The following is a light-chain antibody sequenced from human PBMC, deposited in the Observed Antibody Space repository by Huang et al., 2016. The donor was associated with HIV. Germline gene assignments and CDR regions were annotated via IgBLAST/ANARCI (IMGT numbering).Light chain of an antibody. CDR3: QQYGSSPLVT. V-gene: IGKV3-20*01. CDR2: GAS. Sequence: EIVLTQSPGILSLSPGERATLSCRASQSVSGSYLAWYQQKPGQAPRLLIYGASSRATGSPDRFRGSGSGTDFTLTISRLEPEDFAVYYCQQYGSSPLVTFGQGTRLEIK. CDR1: QSVSGSY. J-gene: IGKJ5*01.